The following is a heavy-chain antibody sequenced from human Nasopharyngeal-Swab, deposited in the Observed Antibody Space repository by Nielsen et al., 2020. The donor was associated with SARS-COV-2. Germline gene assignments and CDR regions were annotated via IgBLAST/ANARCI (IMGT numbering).Heavy chain of an antibody. J-gene: IGHJ4*02. V-gene: IGHV4-39*02. CDR3: ASRIAVASGHYRPFDY. D-gene: IGHD6-19*01. Sequence: WIRQPPGKGLEWIGSIYYSGSTYYNPSLSSRVTISVDTSKNHFSLKLSSVTAPDTAVYYCASRIAVASGHYRPFDYWDQGTLVTVSS. CDR2: IYYSGST.